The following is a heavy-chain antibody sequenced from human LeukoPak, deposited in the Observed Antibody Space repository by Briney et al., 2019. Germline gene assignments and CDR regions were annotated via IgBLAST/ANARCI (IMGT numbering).Heavy chain of an antibody. J-gene: IGHJ5*02. CDR1: GGSISSYY. V-gene: IGHV4-4*07. CDR2: IYTSGST. D-gene: IGHD3-10*01. CDR3: ARRGPNFYYGSGSYYNWFDP. Sequence: SETLSLTCTVSGGSISSYYWSWIRQPAGKGLEWIGRIYTSGSTNYNPSLKSRVTMSVDTSKNQFSLKLSSVTAADTAVYYCARRGPNFYYGSGSYYNWFDPWGQGTLVTVSS.